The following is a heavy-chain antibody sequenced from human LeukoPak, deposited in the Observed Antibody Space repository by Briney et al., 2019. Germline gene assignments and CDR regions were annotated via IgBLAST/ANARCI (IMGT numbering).Heavy chain of an antibody. CDR1: GFTFSSYG. CDR2: VSGSGGST. J-gene: IGHJ4*02. CDR3: AKASSSWYIGPFDY. V-gene: IGHV3-23*01. Sequence: PGGSLRLSCAASGFTFSSYGMHWVRQAPGKGLEWVSAVSGSGGSTYYADSVKGRFTISRDNSKNTLYLQMNSLRAEDTAVYYCAKASSSWYIGPFDYWGQGTLVTVSS. D-gene: IGHD6-13*01.